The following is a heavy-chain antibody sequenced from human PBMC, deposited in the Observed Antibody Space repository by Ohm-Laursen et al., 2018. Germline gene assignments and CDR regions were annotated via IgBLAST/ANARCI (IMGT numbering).Heavy chain of an antibody. J-gene: IGHJ4*02. V-gene: IGHV3-9*01. CDR1: GFTFDDYA. CDR2: ISWNSGSI. CDR3: ANEWFDY. Sequence: SLRLSCSASGFTFDDYAMHWVRQAPGKGLEWVSGISWNSGSIGYADSVKGRFTISRDNSKNTLYLQMNSLRAEDTAVYYCANEWFDYWGQGTLVTVSS.